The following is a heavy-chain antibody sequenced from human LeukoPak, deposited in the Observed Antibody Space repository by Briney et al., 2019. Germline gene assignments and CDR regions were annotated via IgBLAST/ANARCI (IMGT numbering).Heavy chain of an antibody. CDR2: ISYDGTRK. Sequence: PGGSLRLSCAASGFTFSTYGMHWVRQTPGKGLEWVALISYDGTRKYYIDSVEGRFTVSRDNSGNTLYLQMNTLTADDTAVYHCARDTSGLLGFDYWGQGTLVIVSS. D-gene: IGHD2-8*02. CDR1: GFTFSTYG. V-gene: IGHV3-30*05. CDR3: ARDTSGLLGFDY. J-gene: IGHJ4*02.